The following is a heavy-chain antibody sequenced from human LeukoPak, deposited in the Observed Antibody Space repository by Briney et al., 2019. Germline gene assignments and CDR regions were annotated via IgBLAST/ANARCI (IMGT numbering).Heavy chain of an antibody. V-gene: IGHV4-4*07. J-gene: IGHJ4*02. CDR3: ARHAAGYSYGLYDY. D-gene: IGHD5-18*01. Sequence: KPSETLSLTCTVSGGSISSYYWSWIRQPAGKGLEWIGRIYTSGSTNYNPSLKSRVTISVDTSKNQFSLKLSSVTAADTAVYYCARHAAGYSYGLYDYRGQGILVTVSS. CDR2: IYTSGST. CDR1: GGSISSYY.